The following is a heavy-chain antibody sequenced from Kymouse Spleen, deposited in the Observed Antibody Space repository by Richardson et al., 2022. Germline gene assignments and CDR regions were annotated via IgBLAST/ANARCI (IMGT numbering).Heavy chain of an antibody. V-gene: IGHV4-34*01. CDR3: ARGYCTNGVCYTTTTVWTS. Sequence: QVQLQQWGAGLLKPSETLSLTCAVYGGSFSGYYWSWIRQPPGKGLEWIGEINHSGSTNYNPSLKSRVTISVDTSKNQFSLKLSSVTAADTAVYYCARGYCTNGVCYTTTTVWTSGAKGPRSPSPQ. D-gene: IGHD2-8*01. J-gene: IGHJ6*02. CDR2: INHSGST. CDR1: GGSFSGYY.